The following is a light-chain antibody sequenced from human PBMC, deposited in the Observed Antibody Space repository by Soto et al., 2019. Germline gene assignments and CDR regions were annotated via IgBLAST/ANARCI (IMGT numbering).Light chain of an antibody. CDR2: GAS. V-gene: IGKV3-20*01. Sequence: EIVLTQSPGTLSVSPGERSALSGGASQSVRKSYLAWYQQKPGDAPRLRIYGASSRATGIPDRFSGSGSGTDFTLTISRLEPEDSAVYYCQQYGSSGTFGQGTKVDIK. CDR1: QSVRKSY. CDR3: QQYGSSGT. J-gene: IGKJ1*01.